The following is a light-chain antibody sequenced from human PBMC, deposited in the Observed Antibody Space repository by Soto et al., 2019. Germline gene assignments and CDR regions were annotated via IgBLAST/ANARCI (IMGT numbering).Light chain of an antibody. CDR2: ENN. V-gene: IGLV1-51*02. J-gene: IGLJ3*02. CDR1: SSNIGKNY. CDR3: GTWDSSLRAGGV. Sequence: QSVLTQPPSVSAAPGQKVTISGSGSSSNIGKNYVSWYQQLPGMVPKLLIHENNKRPSGIPDRFSGSKSGSSATLDITGLQTGGEADYYCGTWDSSLRAGGVFGGGTKLTVL.